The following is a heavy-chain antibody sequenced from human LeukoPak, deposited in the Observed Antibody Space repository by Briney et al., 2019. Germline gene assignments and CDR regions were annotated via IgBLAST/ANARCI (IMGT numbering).Heavy chain of an antibody. CDR3: ASLVGGYYPPVEAFDV. V-gene: IGHV3-74*01. Sequence: SGGSLRISCAASGFSFRSCWMHWVRQAPGKELVWVSRINGDGSTTNYADSVRGRFTISRDNAKNTLYLQMNSLRADDSAVYFCASLVGGYYPPVEAFDVWGQGTMVTVSS. CDR2: INGDGSTT. J-gene: IGHJ3*01. D-gene: IGHD3-3*01. CDR1: GFSFRSCW.